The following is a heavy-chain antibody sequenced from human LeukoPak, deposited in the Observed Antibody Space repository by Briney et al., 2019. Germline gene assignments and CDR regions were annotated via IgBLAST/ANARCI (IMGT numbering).Heavy chain of an antibody. CDR2: IYSGGRT. CDR3: ARGGGLDV. V-gene: IGHV3-53*01. CDR1: GFTVSSND. D-gene: IGHD3-16*01. J-gene: IGHJ6*02. Sequence: GSLRLSCAASGFTVSSNDMSWVRQAPGKGLEWVSVIYSGGRTFYADSVKGRFTISRDNSKNTLYLQMNSLRAEDTAVYFGARGGGLDVWGQGATVTVSS.